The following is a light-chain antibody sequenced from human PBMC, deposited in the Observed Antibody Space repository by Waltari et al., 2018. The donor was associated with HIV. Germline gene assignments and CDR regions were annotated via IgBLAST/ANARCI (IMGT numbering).Light chain of an antibody. Sequence: DIVMTQSPDSLAVSLGERATINCKSRQSVLYSSHNKNYFAWYQQKPGQPPKLLIYWASTRESGVPDRFSGSGSGTDFTLTISSLQAEDVAVYYCQQYYSTPYTFGQGTKLEIK. CDR3: QQYYSTPYT. CDR2: WAS. J-gene: IGKJ2*01. V-gene: IGKV4-1*01. CDR1: QSVLYSSHNKNY.